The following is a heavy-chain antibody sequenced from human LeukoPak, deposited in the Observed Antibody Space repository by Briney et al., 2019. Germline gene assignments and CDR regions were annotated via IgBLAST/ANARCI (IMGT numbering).Heavy chain of an antibody. CDR3: ARDLNGDFSLDS. Sequence: SQTLSLTCAISGDNVSGKNSAWNWIRQSPLRGLEWLGRTYYRSKWSRDYAVSVRSRIAINPGTSKNQFSLQLNSVTPEDTAVYYCARDLNGDFSLDSWGQGTLVTVSS. CDR1: GDNVSGKNSA. D-gene: IGHD4-17*01. V-gene: IGHV6-1*01. CDR2: TYYRSKWSR. J-gene: IGHJ4*02.